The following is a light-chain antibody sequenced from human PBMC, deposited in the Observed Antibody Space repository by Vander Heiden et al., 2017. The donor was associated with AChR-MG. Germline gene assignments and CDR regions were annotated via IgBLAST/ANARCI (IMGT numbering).Light chain of an antibody. CDR1: SSNIGTNI. CDR3: AAWDDSLNGHV. Sequence: QSVLTQAPSASGTPGQRVTISCSGSSSNIGTNIVNWYQQLPGTAPKLLIYNTKERPSGVPDRFSGSKSGTSASLAISGLQSEDEADYYCAAWDDSLNGHVFGTGTKVTGL. CDR2: NTK. V-gene: IGLV1-44*01. J-gene: IGLJ1*01.